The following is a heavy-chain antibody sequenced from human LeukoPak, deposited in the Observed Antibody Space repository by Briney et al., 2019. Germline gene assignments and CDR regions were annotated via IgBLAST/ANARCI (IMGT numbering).Heavy chain of an antibody. CDR1: GGSISSSTYY. J-gene: IGHJ4*02. V-gene: IGHV4-39*01. CDR2: IYYSGTT. CDR3: ARRYYYDNNDVQDY. D-gene: IGHD3-22*01. Sequence: SETLSLTRTVSGGSISSSTYYWGWIRQPPGKRLEWIGNIYYSGTTYYNPSLKSRVTISVDTSKNQFSLKSTSVTAADTAVYYCARRYYYDNNDVQDYWGQGTLVTVSS.